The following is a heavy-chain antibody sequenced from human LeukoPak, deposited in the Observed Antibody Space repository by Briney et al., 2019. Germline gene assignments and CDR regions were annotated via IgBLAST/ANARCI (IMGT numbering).Heavy chain of an antibody. V-gene: IGHV4-39*01. Sequence: SETLSLTCTVSRGSISSSSYYWGWIRQPPGGGLEWIGNIYYSGSTYYNPSLKSRVTISVDTSKNQLSLKLSSMTAADTAVYYCARHLKRGITIFGVVLGAVDYWGQGTLVTVSS. J-gene: IGHJ4*02. CDR2: IYYSGST. D-gene: IGHD3-3*01. CDR1: RGSISSSSYY. CDR3: ARHLKRGITIFGVVLGAVDY.